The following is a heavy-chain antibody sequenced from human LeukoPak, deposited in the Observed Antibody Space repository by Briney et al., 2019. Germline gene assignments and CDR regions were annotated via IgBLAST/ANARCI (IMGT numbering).Heavy chain of an antibody. Sequence: GSLRLSCAASGFMFASYAMSWVRQAPGKGLEWVAGISGSDGIVYYADSVKGRFTISRDNSKNTLYLQMNRLRAEDTAVYYCARGLSIAAARGGYWGQGTLVTVSS. CDR1: GFMFASYA. J-gene: IGHJ4*02. CDR3: ARGLSIAAARGGY. CDR2: ISGSDGIV. V-gene: IGHV3-23*01. D-gene: IGHD6-13*01.